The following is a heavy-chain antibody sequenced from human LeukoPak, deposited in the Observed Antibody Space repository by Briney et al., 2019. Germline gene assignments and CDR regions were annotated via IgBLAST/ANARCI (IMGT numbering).Heavy chain of an antibody. CDR1: GLSFSNYA. Sequence: GGSLRLPCEVSGLSFSNYAMSWVRQAPGKGLEWVSIISGTGGTTYYADSVKGRFTISRDNSKNTLYLQMNSLRAEDTAVYYCAKHSGGDILTVFDYWGQGTLVTVSS. J-gene: IGHJ4*02. D-gene: IGHD3-9*01. CDR2: ISGTGGTT. V-gene: IGHV3-23*01. CDR3: AKHSGGDILTVFDY.